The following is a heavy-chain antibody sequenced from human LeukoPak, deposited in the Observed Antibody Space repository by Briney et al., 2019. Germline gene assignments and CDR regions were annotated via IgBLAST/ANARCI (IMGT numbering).Heavy chain of an antibody. CDR1: GGTFSSYV. J-gene: IGHJ5*02. Sequence: GSSVKVSCKASGGTFSSYVISWVRQAPGQGLERMGRIIPIFGTTDSAQKFQGRVTITTDESTSTAYMELSSLRSEDTAVYYCARVLLRLGNNWFDPWGQGTLVTVSS. CDR2: IIPIFGTT. CDR3: ARVLLRLGNNWFDP. D-gene: IGHD3-3*01. V-gene: IGHV1-69*05.